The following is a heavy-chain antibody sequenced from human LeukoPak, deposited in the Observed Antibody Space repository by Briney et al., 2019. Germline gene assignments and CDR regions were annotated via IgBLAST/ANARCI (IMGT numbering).Heavy chain of an antibody. CDR3: ARVYYSSSYDYWYFDL. D-gene: IGHD6-13*01. CDR2: VYHSGGGNK. V-gene: IGHV4-4*02. J-gene: IGHJ2*01. CDR1: GGSLSTTSW. Sequence: PSETLSLTCAVSGGSLSTTSWWVWLHQPPGKGLEWIGEVYHSGGGNKNYNPSLKSRATISVDTSRNQFSLKLSSVAAADTAVYYCARVYYSSSYDYWYFDLWGRGTLITVSS.